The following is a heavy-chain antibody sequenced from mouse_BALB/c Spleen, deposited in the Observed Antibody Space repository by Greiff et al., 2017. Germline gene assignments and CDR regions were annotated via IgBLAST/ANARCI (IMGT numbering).Heavy chain of an antibody. CDR2: ISDGGSYT. CDR1: GFTFSDYY. CDR3: ARGGPLPFYYGSSYFDY. J-gene: IGHJ2*01. Sequence: EVMLVESGGGLVKPGGSLKLSCAASGFTFSDYYMYWVRQTPEKRLEWVATISDGGSYTYYPDSVKGRFTISRDNAKNNLYLQMSSLKSEDTAMYYCARGGPLPFYYGSSYFDYWGQGTTLTVSS. D-gene: IGHD1-1*01. V-gene: IGHV5-4*02.